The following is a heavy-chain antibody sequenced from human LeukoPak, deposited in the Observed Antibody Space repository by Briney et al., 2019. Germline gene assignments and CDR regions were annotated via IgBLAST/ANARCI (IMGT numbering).Heavy chain of an antibody. J-gene: IGHJ4*02. V-gene: IGHV1-24*01. CDR2: FDPEDGET. CDR1: GYTLTELS. CDR3: ARVGATYGDPLEYDY. D-gene: IGHD1-26*01. Sequence: ASVKASCKVSGYTLTELSMHWVRQAPGKGLEWMGGFDPEDGETIYAQKFQGRVTMTTDTSTSTAYMELRSLTFDDTGTYYCARVGATYGDPLEYDYWGQGTLVTVSS.